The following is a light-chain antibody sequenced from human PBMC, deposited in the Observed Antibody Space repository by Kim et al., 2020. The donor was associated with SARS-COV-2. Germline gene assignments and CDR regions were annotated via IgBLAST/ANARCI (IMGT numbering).Light chain of an antibody. J-gene: IGLJ2*01. CDR2: GKN. V-gene: IGLV3-19*01. Sequence: SSELTQDPAVSVALGQTVRITCQGDSLRSYYASWYQHKPGQAPGLVIYGKNNRPSGIPDRFSGSSSGNTASLTITGAQAEDEADYYCNSRDDRGNVVFGG. CDR1: SLRSYY. CDR3: NSRDDRGNVV.